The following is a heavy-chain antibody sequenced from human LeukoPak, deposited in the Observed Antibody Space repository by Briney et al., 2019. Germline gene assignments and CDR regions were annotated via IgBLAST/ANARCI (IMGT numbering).Heavy chain of an antibody. CDR3: ARSRSVSNYKGMDV. J-gene: IGHJ6*02. V-gene: IGHV3-23*01. CDR1: GFTFSSYA. CDR2: ISGSGGST. Sequence: PGGSLRLSCAASGFTFSSYAMSWVRQAPGKGLEWVSAISGSGGSTYYADSVKGRFTISRDNSKNTLYLQMNSLRAEDTAVYYCARSRSVSNYKGMDVWGQGTTVTVSS. D-gene: IGHD5/OR15-5a*01.